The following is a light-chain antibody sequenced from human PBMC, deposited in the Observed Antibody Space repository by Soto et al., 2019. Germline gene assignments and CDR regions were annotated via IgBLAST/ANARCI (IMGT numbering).Light chain of an antibody. V-gene: IGKV1-13*02. Sequence: AIQVTQSPPSLSASVGDRVSITCRASQAIGSALAWYQQKPGKPPKLLIYDASTLQDGVPSTFSGSGSGTDFTLTISSLQPEDFATYYCQQFNTCPSTFGQGTRL. CDR1: QAIGSA. CDR3: QQFNTCPST. CDR2: DAS. J-gene: IGKJ5*01.